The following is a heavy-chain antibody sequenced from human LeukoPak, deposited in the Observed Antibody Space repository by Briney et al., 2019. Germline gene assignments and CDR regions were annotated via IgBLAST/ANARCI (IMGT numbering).Heavy chain of an antibody. CDR2: INHSGST. Sequence: SETLSLTCAVYGGPFSGYYWSWIRQPPGKGLEWIGEINHSGSTNYNPSLKSRVTISVDTSKNQFSLKLSSVTAADTAVYYCARERSFGFMVRGGSYGMDVWGQGTTVTVSS. CDR1: GGPFSGYY. V-gene: IGHV4-34*01. J-gene: IGHJ6*02. CDR3: ARERSFGFMVRGGSYGMDV. D-gene: IGHD3-10*01.